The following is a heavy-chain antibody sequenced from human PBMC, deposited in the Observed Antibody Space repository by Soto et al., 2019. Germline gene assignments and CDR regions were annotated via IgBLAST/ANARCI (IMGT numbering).Heavy chain of an antibody. V-gene: IGHV1-18*01. D-gene: IGHD3-10*01. CDR2: ISAYSGNT. CDR1: GYTFTTYG. Sequence: QVQLVQSGAEVKPPGASVKVSCKASGYTFTTYGFNWVRQAPGQGLEWMGWISAYSGNTNFAREFQGSVTLTPDTSTRTAYMELRSLRSDDTAVYYCATENPLWGPSAYFDYWGQGTQVTVSS. CDR3: ATENPLWGPSAYFDY. J-gene: IGHJ4*02.